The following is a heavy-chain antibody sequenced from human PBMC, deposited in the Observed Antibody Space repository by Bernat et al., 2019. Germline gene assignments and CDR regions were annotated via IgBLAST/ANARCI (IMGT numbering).Heavy chain of an antibody. CDR2: ISWNSGSI. CDR3: AKSRSGSYGAGAFDI. Sequence: EVQLVESGGGLVQPGRSLRLSCAASGFTFDDYVMHCVRQAPGKGLEWVSGISWNSGSIGYADAVKGRFTNSRDNAKNSLYLQMNRLRAEDTALYYCAKSRSGSYGAGAFDIWGQGTMVTVSS. V-gene: IGHV3-9*01. J-gene: IGHJ3*02. D-gene: IGHD3-10*01. CDR1: GFTFDDYV.